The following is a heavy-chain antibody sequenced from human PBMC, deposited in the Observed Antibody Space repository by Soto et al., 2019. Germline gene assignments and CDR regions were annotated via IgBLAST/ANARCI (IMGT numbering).Heavy chain of an antibody. CDR2: IYYSGST. V-gene: IGHV4-59*01. D-gene: IGHD5-18*01. Sequence: PSETLSLTCTVSGGSISSYYWNWIRQPPGKGLEYIGYIYYSGSTNYNPSLQSRVTMSVDTSKNQFSLKLSSVTTADTAVYYCARGDTFMVPDYWGQGSLVTVHS. CDR1: GGSISSYY. J-gene: IGHJ4*02. CDR3: ARGDTFMVPDY.